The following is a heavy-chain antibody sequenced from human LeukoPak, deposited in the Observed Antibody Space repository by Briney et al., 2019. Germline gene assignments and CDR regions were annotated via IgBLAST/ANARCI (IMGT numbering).Heavy chain of an antibody. D-gene: IGHD3-9*01. CDR2: INPNSGGT. J-gene: IGHJ4*02. CDR1: GYTFTGYY. Sequence: ASVKVSCNASGYTFTGYYMHWVRQAPGQGLEWMGWINPNSGGTNYAQKFQGRVTMTRDTSISTAYMELSRLRSDDTAVYYCARGGMYYDILTGYETHDYWGQGTLVTVSS. CDR3: ARGGMYYDILTGYETHDY. V-gene: IGHV1-2*02.